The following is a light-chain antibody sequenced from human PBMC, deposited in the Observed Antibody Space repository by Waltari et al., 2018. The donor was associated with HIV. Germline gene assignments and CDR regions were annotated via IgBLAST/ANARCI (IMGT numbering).Light chain of an antibody. CDR3: GSYAGINNLWV. CDR1: SSDVGGYNY. V-gene: IGLV2-8*01. Sequence: QSAMTQPPSASGSPGQSVAISCTGTSSDVGGYNYVSWYQQHPGKAPKLMIYEVNKRPSGVPYRCAGCKSGNTASLTVSGLQAEDESDYYCGSYAGINNLWVFGGGTKLTVL. J-gene: IGLJ3*02. CDR2: EVN.